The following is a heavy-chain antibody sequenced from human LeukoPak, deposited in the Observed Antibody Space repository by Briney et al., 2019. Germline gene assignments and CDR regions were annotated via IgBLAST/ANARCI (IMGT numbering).Heavy chain of an antibody. CDR2: ISSSSSYI. Sequence: GGSLRLSCAASGFTFSSYSMNWVRQAPGKGLEWVSSISSSSSYIYYADSVKGRFTISRDNAKNSLYLQMNSLRAEDTAVYYCARTNSSGWLADYYYYYYGMDVWGQGSTVTVSS. D-gene: IGHD6-19*01. CDR1: GFTFSSYS. V-gene: IGHV3-21*01. CDR3: ARTNSSGWLADYYYYYYGMDV. J-gene: IGHJ6*02.